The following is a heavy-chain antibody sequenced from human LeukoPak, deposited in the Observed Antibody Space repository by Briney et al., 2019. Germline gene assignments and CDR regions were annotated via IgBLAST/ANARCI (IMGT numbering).Heavy chain of an antibody. D-gene: IGHD6-19*01. J-gene: IGHJ1*01. CDR3: AKGGFSSCLRPGYFQH. CDR2: ISYDGSNK. Sequence: PGRSLRLSCAASGFTFSSYGMHWVRQAPGKGLEWVAVISYDGSNKYYADSVKGRFTISRDNSKNTLYLQMNSLRAEDTAVYYCAKGGFSSCLRPGYFQHWGQGTLVTVSS. CDR1: GFTFSSYG. V-gene: IGHV3-30*18.